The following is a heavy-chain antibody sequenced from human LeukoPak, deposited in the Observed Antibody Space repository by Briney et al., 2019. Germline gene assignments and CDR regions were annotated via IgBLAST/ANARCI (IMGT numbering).Heavy chain of an antibody. Sequence: SETLSLTCAVYGGSLSGYYWSWIRQPPGKGLEWIGSIYYSGSTYYNPSLKSRVTISVDTSKNQFSLKLSSVTAADTAVYYCASMASSSWPYYYYYYMDVWGKGTTVTISS. D-gene: IGHD6-13*01. V-gene: IGHV4-34*01. CDR1: GGSLSGYY. CDR3: ASMASSSWPYYYYYYMDV. CDR2: IYYSGST. J-gene: IGHJ6*03.